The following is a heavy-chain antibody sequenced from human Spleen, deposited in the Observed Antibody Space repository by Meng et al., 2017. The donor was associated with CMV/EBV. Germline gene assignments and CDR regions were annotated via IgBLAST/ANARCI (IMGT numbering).Heavy chain of an antibody. V-gene: IGHV3-23*01. J-gene: IGHJ4*02. CDR3: AKDSPIDY. CDR1: GFRFRDYA. Sequence: GESLKISCAASGFRFRDYAMSWVRQAPGKGLEWVSAISGSGGDTYYADSVKGRFTITRDNSKDTLYLQMNSLRVEDTAVYYCAKDSPIDYWGQGTLVTVSS. CDR2: ISGSGGDT.